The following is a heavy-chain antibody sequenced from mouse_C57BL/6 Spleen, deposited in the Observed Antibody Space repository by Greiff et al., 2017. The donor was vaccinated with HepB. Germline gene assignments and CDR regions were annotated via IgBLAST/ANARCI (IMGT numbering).Heavy chain of an antibody. D-gene: IGHD1-1*01. V-gene: IGHV1-18*01. CDR1: GYTFTDYN. Sequence: EVQLQQSGPELVKPGASVKIPCKASGYTFTDYNMDWVKQSHGKSLEWIGDINPNNGGTIYNQKFKGKATLNVDKSSSTAYMELRSLTSEDTAVYYCASAYYGSSYGYFDVWGTGTTVTVSS. CDR2: INPNNGGT. J-gene: IGHJ1*03. CDR3: ASAYYGSSYGYFDV.